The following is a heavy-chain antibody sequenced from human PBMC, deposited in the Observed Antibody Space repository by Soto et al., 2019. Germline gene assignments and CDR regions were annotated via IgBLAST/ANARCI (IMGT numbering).Heavy chain of an antibody. D-gene: IGHD6-19*01. Sequence: EVQLVESGGGLVQPGGSLRLSCAASGFTFSSYSMNWVRQAPGKGLEWVSYISSSISTIYYADSVKGRFTISRDNAKNSLYLQMNSLRDEDTAVYYCARRRSSGWYAYFDYWGQGTLVTVSS. V-gene: IGHV3-48*02. CDR3: ARRRSSGWYAYFDY. J-gene: IGHJ4*02. CDR2: ISSSISTI. CDR1: GFTFSSYS.